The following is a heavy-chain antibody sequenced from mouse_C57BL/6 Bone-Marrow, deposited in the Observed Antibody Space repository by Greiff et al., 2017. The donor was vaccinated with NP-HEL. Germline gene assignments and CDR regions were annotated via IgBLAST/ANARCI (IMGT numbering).Heavy chain of an antibody. CDR2: INPNYGTT. D-gene: IGHD3-1*01. V-gene: IGHV1-39*01. CDR1: GYSFTDYN. Sequence: EVKLMESGPELVKPGASVKISCKASGYSFTDYNMNWVKQSNGKSLEWIGVINPNYGTTSYNQKFKGKATLTVDQSSSTAYMQLNSLTSEDSAVYYCARIGRGSYAMDYWGQGTSVTVSS. CDR3: ARIGRGSYAMDY. J-gene: IGHJ4*01.